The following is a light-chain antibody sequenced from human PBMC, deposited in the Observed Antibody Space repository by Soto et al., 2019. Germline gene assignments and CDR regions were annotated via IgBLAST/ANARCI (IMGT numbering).Light chain of an antibody. J-gene: IGKJ4*01. Sequence: EIVLTQSPGTLSLSPGERATLSCRASQSVGRNYLAWYQQKPGQAPRLLIHGASNRATGIPNRFSGSGSGTDFTLTLSRLEPEDFAVYYCQQYANSPLTFGEGTKVEIK. CDR1: QSVGRNY. CDR2: GAS. V-gene: IGKV3-20*01. CDR3: QQYANSPLT.